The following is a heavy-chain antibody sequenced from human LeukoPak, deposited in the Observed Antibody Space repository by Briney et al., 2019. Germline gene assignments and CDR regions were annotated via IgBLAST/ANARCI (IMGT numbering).Heavy chain of an antibody. CDR3: AREGRAGSSGWFGAFDI. V-gene: IGHV1-2*02. CDR1: TSYY. Sequence: GASVKVSCKTSTSYYMHWVRQAPGQGLEYMGWIHPNSGASKSVPKFQGRVTMTRDTSINTDYVELSSLTSDDTAMYYCAREGRAGSSGWFGAFDIWGQGTMVIVSS. J-gene: IGHJ3*02. CDR2: IHPNSGAS. D-gene: IGHD6-13*01.